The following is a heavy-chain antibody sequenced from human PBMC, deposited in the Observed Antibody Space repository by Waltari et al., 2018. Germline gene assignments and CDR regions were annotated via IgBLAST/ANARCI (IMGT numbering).Heavy chain of an antibody. CDR3: AREGELYFDY. J-gene: IGHJ4*02. CDR2: IWYDGSNK. CDR1: GFTFRSYG. Sequence: QVQLVESGGGVVQPGRSLRLSCPASGFTFRSYGMPWVRQAPGKGLEWVAVIWYDGSNKYYADSVKGRFTISRDNSKNTLYLQMNSLRAEDTAVYYCAREGELYFDYWGQGTLVTVSS. V-gene: IGHV3-33*01. D-gene: IGHD1-7*01.